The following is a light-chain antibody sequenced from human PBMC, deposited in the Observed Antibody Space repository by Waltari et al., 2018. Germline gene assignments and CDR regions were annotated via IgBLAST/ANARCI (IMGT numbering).Light chain of an antibody. CDR3: QHYVRLPAT. CDR2: EAS. CDR1: QSVGRS. Sequence: EIVLTQSPGTLSLSPGERATLACRASQSVGRSLAWYQQKPGQAPRLLIYEASRRATGIPDRFSGSESGTDFSLTISRLEPEDFAVYYCQHYVRLPATFGQGTKVEI. J-gene: IGKJ1*01. V-gene: IGKV3-20*01.